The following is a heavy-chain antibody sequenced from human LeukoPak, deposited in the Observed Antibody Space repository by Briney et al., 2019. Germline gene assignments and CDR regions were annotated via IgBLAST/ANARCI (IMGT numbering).Heavy chain of an antibody. CDR1: GDSITSGNFY. J-gene: IGHJ5*02. D-gene: IGHD2-2*01. Sequence: SETLSLTCTVSGDSITSGNFYWTWIRQPAGEGLEWIGRIYGSGSTNYSPSLRSRVTISIDTSKNQFSLKLNSVTAADTAVYYCARGWGSTSSNYFDPWGQGILVTVSS. V-gene: IGHV4-61*02. CDR3: ARGWGSTSSNYFDP. CDR2: IYGSGST.